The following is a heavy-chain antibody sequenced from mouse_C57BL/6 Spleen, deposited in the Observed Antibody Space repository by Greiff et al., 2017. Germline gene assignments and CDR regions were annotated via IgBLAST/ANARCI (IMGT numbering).Heavy chain of an antibody. D-gene: IGHD3-2*02. CDR2: IYPGSGST. CDR1: GYTFTSYW. J-gene: IGHJ3*01. CDR3: ARHSSGPWFAY. Sequence: QVQLQQPGAELVKPGASVKMSCKASGYTFTSYWITWVKQRPGQGLEWIGDIYPGSGSTNYNEKFKSKATLTVATSSSTAYMQLSSLTSEDSAVYYCARHSSGPWFAYWGQGTLVTVSA. V-gene: IGHV1-55*01.